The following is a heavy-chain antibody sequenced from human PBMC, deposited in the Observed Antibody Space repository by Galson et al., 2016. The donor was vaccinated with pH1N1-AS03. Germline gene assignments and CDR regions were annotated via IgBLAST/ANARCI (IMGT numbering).Heavy chain of an antibody. V-gene: IGHV3-30*02. CDR1: GFGFSNSG. D-gene: IGHD6-19*01. CDR3: AKRGVPVAGAGVDY. Sequence: SLRLSCAASGFGFSNSGFHWVRQPPGKGLEWVAFIRFDGSVKFYADSVKGRFTISRDDSKNTVYLQMNSLRPDEPALYYCAKRGVPVAGAGVDYWGQGTLVTVSS. CDR2: IRFDGSVK. J-gene: IGHJ4*02.